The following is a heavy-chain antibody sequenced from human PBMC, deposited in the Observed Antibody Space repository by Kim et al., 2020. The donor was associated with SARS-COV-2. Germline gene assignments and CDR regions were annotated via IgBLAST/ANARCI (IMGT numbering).Heavy chain of an antibody. D-gene: IGHD1-26*01. J-gene: IGHJ6*02. CDR2: IYTSGKT. V-gene: IGHV4-61*02. CDR3: ARVRGWENNYGMDV. CDR1: GDSISSGFYY. Sequence: SETLSLTCTVSGDSISSGFYYWNWIRQPAGKGLEWIGRIYTSGKTNYNPSLKSRVTISIDMSKNQFSLKLSSVTAGDTAVYYCARVRGWENNYGMDVWGQGTTVTVSS.